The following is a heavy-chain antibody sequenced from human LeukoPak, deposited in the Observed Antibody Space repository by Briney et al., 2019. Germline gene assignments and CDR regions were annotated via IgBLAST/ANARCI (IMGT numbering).Heavy chain of an antibody. D-gene: IGHD3-10*01. Sequence: PGGSLRLSCAASGFTFSSYEMNWVRQAPGKGLEWVSYISSSGSTIYYADSVKGRFTISRDNAKNSLYLQMNSLRAEDTAVYHCARDAMVRGVISRWDYWGQGTLVTVSS. J-gene: IGHJ4*02. V-gene: IGHV3-48*03. CDR2: ISSSGSTI. CDR1: GFTFSSYE. CDR3: ARDAMVRGVISRWDY.